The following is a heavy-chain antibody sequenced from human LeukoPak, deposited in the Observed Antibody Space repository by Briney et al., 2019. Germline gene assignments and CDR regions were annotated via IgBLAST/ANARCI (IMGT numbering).Heavy chain of an antibody. J-gene: IGHJ6*02. Sequence: GGSLRLSCAASGFNFSNYALSWVRQAPGKGLEWVSAISGSGGSTYYADSVKGRFTISRDNSKNTLYLQMNSLRAEDTAVYYCAKTIVVVPAAIPAPYYYYGMDVWGQGTTVTVSS. D-gene: IGHD2-2*02. CDR2: ISGSGGST. CDR3: AKTIVVVPAAIPAPYYYYGMDV. V-gene: IGHV3-23*01. CDR1: GFNFSNYA.